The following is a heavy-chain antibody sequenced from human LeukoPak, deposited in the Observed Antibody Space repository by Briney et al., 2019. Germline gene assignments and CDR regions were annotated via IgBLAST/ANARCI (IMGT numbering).Heavy chain of an antibody. CDR1: GFTFSSYA. Sequence: PGGSLRLSCAASGFTFSSYAMSWVRQAPGKGPEWVSAISGSGGSTYYADSGKGRITSYRDNSKNTLYLQMNSLRAEDTAVYYCARDILGTRFDYWGQGTLVTVSS. D-gene: IGHD5-12*01. CDR2: ISGSGGST. J-gene: IGHJ4*02. CDR3: ARDILGTRFDY. V-gene: IGHV3-23*01.